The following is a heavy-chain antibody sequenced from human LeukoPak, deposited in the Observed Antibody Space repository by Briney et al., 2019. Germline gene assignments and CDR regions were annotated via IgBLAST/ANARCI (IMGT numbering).Heavy chain of an antibody. CDR3: ARGLITMIVVRKYNWFDP. CDR2: IYHSGST. J-gene: IGHJ5*02. Sequence: PSETLSLTCTVSGYSISSGYYWGWIRQPPGKGLEWIGSIYHSGSTYYNPSLKSRVTISVDTSKNQFSLKLSSVTAADTAVYYCARGLITMIVVRKYNWFDPWGQGTLVTVSS. D-gene: IGHD3-22*01. V-gene: IGHV4-38-2*02. CDR1: GYSISSGYY.